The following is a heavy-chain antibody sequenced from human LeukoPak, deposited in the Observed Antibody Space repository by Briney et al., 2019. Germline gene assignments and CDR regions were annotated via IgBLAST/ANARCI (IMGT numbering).Heavy chain of an antibody. J-gene: IGHJ4*02. Sequence: ASVEVSCKASGFTFTSSAMQWVRQARGQRLEWIGWIVVGSGNTNYAQKFQERVTITRDMSTSTAYMELSSLRSEDTAVYYCAADSSDQAEVGATHWGQGTLVTVSS. CDR1: GFTFTSSA. D-gene: IGHD1-26*01. CDR3: AADSSDQAEVGATH. V-gene: IGHV1-58*02. CDR2: IVVGSGNT.